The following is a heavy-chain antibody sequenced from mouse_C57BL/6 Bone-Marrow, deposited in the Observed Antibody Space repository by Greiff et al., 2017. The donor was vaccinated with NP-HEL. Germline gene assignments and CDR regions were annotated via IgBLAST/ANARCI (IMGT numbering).Heavy chain of an antibody. J-gene: IGHJ1*03. CDR3: ARDDYYGSSYVSYWYFDV. CDR1: GFTFSDYY. CDR2: INYDGSST. Sequence: EVQVVESEGGLVQPGSSMKLSCTASGFTFSDYYMAWVRQVPETGLEWVANINYDGSSTYYLDSLTSRFIITRDTAKNILYLQRSSLKSEDTATYDCARDDYYGSSYVSYWYFDVWGTGTTVTVSS. D-gene: IGHD1-1*01. V-gene: IGHV5-16*01.